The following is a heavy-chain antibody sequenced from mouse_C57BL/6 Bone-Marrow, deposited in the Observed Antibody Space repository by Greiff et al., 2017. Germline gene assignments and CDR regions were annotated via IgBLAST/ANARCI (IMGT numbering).Heavy chain of an antibody. J-gene: IGHJ4*01. D-gene: IGHD1-1*01. CDR3: ARIPITTVVGDAMDY. CDR2: IYPGDGDT. Sequence: VQLKQSGPELVKPGASVKISCKASGYAFSSSWMNWVKQRPGKGLEWIGRIYPGDGDTNYNGKFKGKATLTADKSSSTAYMQLSSLTSEDSAVYFCARIPITTVVGDAMDYWGQGTSVTVSA. V-gene: IGHV1-82*01. CDR1: GYAFSSSW.